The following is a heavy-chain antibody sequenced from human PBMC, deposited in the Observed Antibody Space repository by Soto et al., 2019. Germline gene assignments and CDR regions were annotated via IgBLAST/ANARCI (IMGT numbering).Heavy chain of an antibody. J-gene: IGHJ4*02. CDR3: ARGGGYSSGWYPLCFDY. V-gene: IGHV4-30-2*01. CDR2: IYHSGST. D-gene: IGHD6-19*01. CDR1: GGSISSGGYS. Sequence: QLQLQESGSGLVKPSQTLSLTCAVSGGSISSGGYSWSWIRQPPGKGLEWIGYIYHSGSTYYNPSLKSRVTVAVDRSQNQFSLKLSSVTAADTAVYYCARGGGYSSGWYPLCFDYWGQGTLVTVSS.